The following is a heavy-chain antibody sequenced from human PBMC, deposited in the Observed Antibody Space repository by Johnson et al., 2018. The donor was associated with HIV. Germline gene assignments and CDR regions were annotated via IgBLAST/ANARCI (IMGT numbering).Heavy chain of an antibody. D-gene: IGHD4-17*01. V-gene: IGHV3-11*04. Sequence: QVQLVESGGGLVKPGGSLRLSCAASGFTFSDYNMSWIRQAPGKGLEWVSYISSSGRTIYYADSVKGRFTISRDNAKNSLYLQMNSLRAADTAVYSCARGIPRRNGDYDHVIDIWGQGTMVTVSS. CDR2: ISSSGRTI. CDR3: ARGIPRRNGDYDHVIDI. CDR1: GFTFSDYN. J-gene: IGHJ3*02.